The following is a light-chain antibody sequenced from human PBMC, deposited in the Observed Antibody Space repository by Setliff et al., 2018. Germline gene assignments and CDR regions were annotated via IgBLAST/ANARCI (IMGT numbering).Light chain of an antibody. CDR1: SSKIGSDY. J-gene: IGLJ2*01. Sequence: QSVLTQPPSVSAAPGQKVTISCSGISSKIGSDYLARYQQLPGTAPKLLIYDSNKRPSGIPDRFSGSSSGTSATQDITGLQTGDEADYYCGTWNYNAVVFGGGTK. V-gene: IGLV1-51*01. CDR3: GTWNYNAVV. CDR2: DSN.